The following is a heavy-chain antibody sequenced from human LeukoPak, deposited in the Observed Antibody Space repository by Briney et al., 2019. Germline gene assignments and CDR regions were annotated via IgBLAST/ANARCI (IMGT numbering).Heavy chain of an antibody. CDR2: IYYSGST. V-gene: IGHV4-59*08. J-gene: IGHJ4*02. Sequence: SETLSLTCTVSGGSISSYYWSWIRQPPGKGLEWIGYIYYSGSTNYNPSLKSRVTIPVDTSKNQFSLKLSSVTAADTAVYYCARGWLRLKYFDYWGQGTLVTVSS. D-gene: IGHD5-12*01. CDR3: ARGWLRLKYFDY. CDR1: GGSISSYY.